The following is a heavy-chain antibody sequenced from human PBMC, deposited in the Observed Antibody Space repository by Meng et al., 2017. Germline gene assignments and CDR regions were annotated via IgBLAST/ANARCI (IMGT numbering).Heavy chain of an antibody. CDR1: GFTVSSCG. CDR2: IWYDGSNK. V-gene: IGHV3-33*01. D-gene: IGHD2/OR15-2a*01. J-gene: IGHJ2*01. CDR3: ARGLSTTYWYFDL. Sequence: VHRVGLGVGWAPPGRSLRLSCAASGFTVSSCGMHWVRQAPGKGLEWVAVIWYDGSNKYYADSVKGRFTISRDNSKNTLYLQMNSLRAEDTAVYYCARGLSTTYWYFDLWGRGTLVTVSS.